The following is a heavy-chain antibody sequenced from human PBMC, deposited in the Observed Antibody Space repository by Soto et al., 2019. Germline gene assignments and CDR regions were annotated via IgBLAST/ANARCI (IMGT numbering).Heavy chain of an antibody. CDR2: ISYDGSNK. J-gene: IGHJ6*02. V-gene: IGHV3-30-3*01. Sequence: QVQLVESGGGVVQPGRSLRLSCAASGFTFSSYAMHWVRQAPGKGLEWVAVISYDGSNKYYADSVKGRFTISRDNSKNTLYLQMNSLRAEDTAVYYCARDRALYDFWSGYYPHAYYDYGMDVWGQGTTVTVSS. CDR3: ARDRALYDFWSGYYPHAYYDYGMDV. CDR1: GFTFSSYA. D-gene: IGHD3-3*01.